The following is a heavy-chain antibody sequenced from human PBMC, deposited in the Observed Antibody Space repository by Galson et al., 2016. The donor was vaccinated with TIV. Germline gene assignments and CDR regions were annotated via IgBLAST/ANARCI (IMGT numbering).Heavy chain of an antibody. CDR1: GYSFATFW. CDR2: IYPGDSDT. J-gene: IGHJ6*02. V-gene: IGHV5-51*03. CDR3: ARRGREETNEGGLDV. Sequence: QSGAEVAKPGEPLKISCKASGYSFATFWVGWVRQMPGQGLEWMGVIYPGDSDTKYSPAFHGHVTISVDTSISTAFLEWSSLKASDTAIYYCARRGREETNEGGLDVWGQGTTVTVSS. D-gene: IGHD1-1*01.